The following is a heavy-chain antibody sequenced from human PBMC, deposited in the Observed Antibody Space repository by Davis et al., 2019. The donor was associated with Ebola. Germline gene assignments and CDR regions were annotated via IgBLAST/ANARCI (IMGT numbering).Heavy chain of an antibody. D-gene: IGHD6-19*01. Sequence: GESLKISCAASGFTFSSYAMSWVRQSPGKGLEWVSAISGSGGSTYYADSVKGRFTISRDNAKNSLYLQMTSLRAEDTAVYYCAREAGPVWFDYWGQGTLVTVSS. CDR2: ISGSGGST. J-gene: IGHJ4*02. CDR1: GFTFSSYA. CDR3: AREAGPVWFDY. V-gene: IGHV3-23*01.